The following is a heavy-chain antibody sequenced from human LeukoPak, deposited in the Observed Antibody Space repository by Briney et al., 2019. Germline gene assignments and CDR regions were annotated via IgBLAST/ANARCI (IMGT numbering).Heavy chain of an antibody. CDR2: LYSGGST. CDR1: GFTLSSYE. V-gene: IGHV3-66*04. Sequence: GGSLRLSCAASGFTLSSYEMNWVRQAPGKGLEWVSVLYSGGSTYYADSVKGRFTISRDTSKNTLYLQMTSLRADDTAVYYCARHDWFDPWGQGTLVTVSS. J-gene: IGHJ5*02. CDR3: ARHDWFDP.